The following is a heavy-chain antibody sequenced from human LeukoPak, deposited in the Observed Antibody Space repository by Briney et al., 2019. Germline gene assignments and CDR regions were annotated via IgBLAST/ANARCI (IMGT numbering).Heavy chain of an antibody. Sequence: GGSLRLSCAASGFTFSSYSMNWVRQAPGKGLEWVSSISSSSSYIYYADSVKGRFTISRDNAKNTLYLQMNSLRAEDTAVYYCAKESVSYCSSTSCYCVSPFDYWGQGTLVTVSS. CDR1: GFTFSSYS. V-gene: IGHV3-21*01. CDR2: ISSSSSYI. CDR3: AKESVSYCSSTSCYCVSPFDY. D-gene: IGHD2-2*01. J-gene: IGHJ4*02.